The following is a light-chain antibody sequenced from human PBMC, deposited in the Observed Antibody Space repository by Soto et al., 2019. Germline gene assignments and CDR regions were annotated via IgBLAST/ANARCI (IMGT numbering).Light chain of an antibody. CDR3: QQYNNWPLYT. J-gene: IGKJ2*01. CDR2: KVS. V-gene: IGKV2-30*01. Sequence: EAVMTQSPLFLPVTLGQPASISCRSSQSLVYSDGDTYLSWFHQRPGQSPRRLIYKVSNRDSGVPDRFSGSGSGTEFTLTISSLQSEDFAVYYCQQYNNWPLYTFGQGTKLEIK. CDR1: QSLVYSDGDTY.